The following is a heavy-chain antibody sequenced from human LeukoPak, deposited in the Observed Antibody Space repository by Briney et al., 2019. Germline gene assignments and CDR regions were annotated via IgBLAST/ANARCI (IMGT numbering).Heavy chain of an antibody. CDR3: AHAGYDFWSGYWNYFDY. Sequence: SGPTLVKPTQTLTLTCTFSGFSLSTSGVGVGWIRQPPGKALEWLALIYWNDDKRYSPSLKSRLTITKDTSKNQVVLTMTNMDPVDTATYYCAHAGYDFWSGYWNYFDYWGQGTLVTVSS. J-gene: IGHJ4*02. V-gene: IGHV2-5*01. CDR1: GFSLSTSGVG. D-gene: IGHD3-3*01. CDR2: IYWNDDK.